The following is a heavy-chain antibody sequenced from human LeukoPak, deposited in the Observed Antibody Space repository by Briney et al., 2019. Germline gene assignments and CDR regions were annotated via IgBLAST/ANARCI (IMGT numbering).Heavy chain of an antibody. V-gene: IGHV3-21*01. CDR1: GFNFRDYS. CDR3: ARDLRYYGSGP. J-gene: IGHJ5*02. CDR2: ISGTSSYM. Sequence: GGSLRLSCVAYGFNFRDYSMNWVRQAPGKGLDWVSGISGTSSYMYYGDSVKGRFTVSRDNAKNSLYLQMESPRVEDTAVYYCARDLRYYGSGPWGQGTLVTVSS. D-gene: IGHD3-10*01.